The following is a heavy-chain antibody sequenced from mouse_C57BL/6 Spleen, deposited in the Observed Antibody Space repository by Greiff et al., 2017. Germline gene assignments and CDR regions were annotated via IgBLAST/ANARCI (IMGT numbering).Heavy chain of an antibody. CDR3: ARGDGENAMDY. V-gene: IGHV5-4*03. CDR1: GFTFSSYA. D-gene: IGHD3-3*01. CDR2: ISDGGSYT. J-gene: IGHJ4*01. Sequence: EVMLVESGGGLVKPGGSLKLSCAASGFTFSSYAMSWVRQTPEKRLEWVATISDGGSYTYYPDNVKGRFTISRDNAKNNLYLQMSHLKSEDTAMYYGARGDGENAMDYWGQGTSVTVSS.